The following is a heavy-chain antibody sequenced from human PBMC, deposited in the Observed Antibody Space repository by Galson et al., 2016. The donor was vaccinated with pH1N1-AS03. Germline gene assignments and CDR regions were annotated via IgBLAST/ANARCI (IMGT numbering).Heavy chain of an antibody. J-gene: IGHJ6*02. V-gene: IGHV3-30*04. CDR1: GFTFRSYA. CDR2: ISYDGSYK. Sequence: SLRLSCAASGFTFRSYAKHWVRQAPGKGLEWMTIISYDGSYKYYTDSVKGRFTISRDTSKNTLYLQMNSLRGEDTAVYYCARGLRDDYYGMDVWGQGTTVTVSS. CDR3: ARGLRDDYYGMDV.